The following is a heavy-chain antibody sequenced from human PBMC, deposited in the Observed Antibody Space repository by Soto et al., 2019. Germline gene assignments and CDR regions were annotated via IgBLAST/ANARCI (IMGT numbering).Heavy chain of an antibody. Sequence: SETLSLTCAVSGGSISSGSYYWIWSRQRPGQGLEWIGYISYSGSTYYNPSLKSRLTISADTSKNTVYLQMNSLRADDTAMYLCAKDPPGSWAHSWGQGTLVTVSS. V-gene: IGHV4-31*11. D-gene: IGHD1-26*01. CDR3: AKDPPGSWAHS. CDR2: ISYSGST. J-gene: IGHJ4*02. CDR1: GGSISSGSYY.